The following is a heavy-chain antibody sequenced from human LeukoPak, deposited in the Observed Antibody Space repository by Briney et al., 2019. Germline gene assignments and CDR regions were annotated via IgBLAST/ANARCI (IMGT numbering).Heavy chain of an antibody. D-gene: IGHD3-22*01. CDR3: ARDDKRPRYDSSGYPFDY. CDR1: GGTFSSYA. J-gene: IGHJ4*02. Sequence: SVKVSCKASGGTFSSYAISWVRQAPGQGLEWMGRIIPILGIANYAQKLQGRVTMTTDTSTSTAYMELRSLRSDDTAVYYCARDDKRPRYDSSGYPFDYWGQGTLVTVSS. CDR2: IIPILGIA. V-gene: IGHV1-69*04.